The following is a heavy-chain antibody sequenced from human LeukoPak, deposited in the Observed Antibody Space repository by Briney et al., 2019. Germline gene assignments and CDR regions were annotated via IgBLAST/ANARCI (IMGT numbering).Heavy chain of an antibody. Sequence: PGGSLRLSCAASGFTFSSYEMNWVRQAPGKGLEWVSYISSSGSTIYYADSVKGRFTIYRDKAKNSLYLQMNSLRAADTDVYYCAREGGGNSLNYWGQGTLVTVSS. CDR1: GFTFSSYE. D-gene: IGHD4-23*01. J-gene: IGHJ4*02. CDR2: ISSSGSTI. V-gene: IGHV3-48*03. CDR3: AREGGGNSLNY.